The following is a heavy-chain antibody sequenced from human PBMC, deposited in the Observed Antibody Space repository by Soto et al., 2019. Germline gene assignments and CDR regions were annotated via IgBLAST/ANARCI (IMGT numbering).Heavy chain of an antibody. D-gene: IGHD6-13*01. J-gene: IGHJ4*02. CDR1: GYTFTSYA. CDR2: INAGNGNT. CDR3: STAAAAGTIFGC. V-gene: IGHV1-3*01. Sequence: ASVKVSCKASGYTFTSYAMHWVRQAPGQRLEWMGWINAGNGNTKYSQKFQGRVTITRDTSASTDYMGLSILRSEDTPVHYCSTAAAAGTIFGCWGQGTLLTVSS.